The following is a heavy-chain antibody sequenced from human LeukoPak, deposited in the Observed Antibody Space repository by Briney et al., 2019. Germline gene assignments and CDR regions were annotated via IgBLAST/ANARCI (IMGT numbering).Heavy chain of an antibody. CDR3: ARAAAGSGYYYYYMDV. D-gene: IGHD6-13*01. V-gene: IGHV1-69*06. CDR2: IIPMFGTA. Sequence: SVKVSCKASGGTFSSYAISWVRQAPGQGLEWMGGIIPMFGTANYAQKFQGRVTITADKSTRTAYMELSSLRAEDTAVYYCARAAAGSGYYYYYMDVWGKGTTVTVSS. CDR1: GGTFSSYA. J-gene: IGHJ6*03.